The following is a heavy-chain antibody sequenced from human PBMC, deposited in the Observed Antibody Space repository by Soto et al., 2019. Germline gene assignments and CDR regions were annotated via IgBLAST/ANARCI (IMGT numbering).Heavy chain of an antibody. Sequence: LXLSCSASGFTFSIYWRHWVRQAPGKGLVCVSRINSDGSSTSYAGSVKGRFTISRDNAKNTLYLQMNSLRAEDTAVYYCARDLPDSWGQGTLVTVSS. V-gene: IGHV3-74*01. J-gene: IGHJ5*01. CDR1: GFTFSIYW. CDR2: INSDGSST. CDR3: ARDLPDS.